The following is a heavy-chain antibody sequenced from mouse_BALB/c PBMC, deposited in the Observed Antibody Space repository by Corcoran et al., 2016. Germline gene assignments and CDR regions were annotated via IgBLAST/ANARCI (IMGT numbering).Heavy chain of an antibody. D-gene: IGHD2-3*01. V-gene: IGHV1-77*01. CDR3: ARDGYPLYAMDY. CDR2: TYPGSGST. CDR1: GYTFTDYI. J-gene: IGHJ4*01. Sequence: QVQLQQSGPDLVKPGASVRMSCKASGYTFTDYIVTWVKQRTGQGLEWIGETYPGSGSTYYNEKFKGKATLTADKSSNTAYMQLSSLTSEDSAVYFCARDGYPLYAMDYWGQGTSVTVSS.